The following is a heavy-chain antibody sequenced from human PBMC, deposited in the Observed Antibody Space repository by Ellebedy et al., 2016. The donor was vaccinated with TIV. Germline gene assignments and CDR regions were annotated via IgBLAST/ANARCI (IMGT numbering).Heavy chain of an antibody. J-gene: IGHJ4*02. CDR3: ARQIGNYFTWGREPADY. CDR1: GYTFRNYW. CDR2: TYPGNSDA. D-gene: IGHD1-26*01. V-gene: IGHV5-51*01. Sequence: GESLKISXKGSGYTFRNYWIGWVRQMPGRGLEWMGTTYPGNSDAKYSPSFEGHVTISADKSINTAYLQWSSLRASDTAMYYCARQIGNYFTWGREPADYWGQGTLVTVSS.